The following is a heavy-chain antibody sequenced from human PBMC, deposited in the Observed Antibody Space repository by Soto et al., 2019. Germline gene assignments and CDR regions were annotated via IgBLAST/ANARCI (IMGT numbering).Heavy chain of an antibody. J-gene: IGHJ4*02. CDR1: GGSFSGYY. D-gene: IGHD3-10*01. CDR2: INHSGST. CDR3: ARSHRIWFGPLPFDD. Sequence: PSKPLSLTCAVYGGSFSGYYWSWIRQPPGKGLEWIGEINHSGSTNYNPSLKSRVTISVDTSKNQFSLKLSSVTAADTAVYYCARSHRIWFGPLPFDDWGQGNRVTAS. V-gene: IGHV4-34*01.